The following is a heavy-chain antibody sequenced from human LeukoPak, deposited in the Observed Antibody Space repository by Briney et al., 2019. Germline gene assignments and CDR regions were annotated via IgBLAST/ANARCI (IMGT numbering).Heavy chain of an antibody. CDR2: ISCNSGSI. V-gene: IGHV3-9*01. Sequence: PGRSLRLSCAASGFTFDDYAMHWVRQAPGKGLEWVAGISCNSGSICYAYSVQGRFTISRDNAKNILYLQMNSLRAEDSALYYCAKDGMDVWGQGTTVTVSS. CDR1: GFTFDDYA. CDR3: AKDGMDV. J-gene: IGHJ6*02.